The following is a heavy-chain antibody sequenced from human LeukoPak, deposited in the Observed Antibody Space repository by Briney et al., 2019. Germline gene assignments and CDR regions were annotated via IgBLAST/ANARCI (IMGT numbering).Heavy chain of an antibody. Sequence: PGGSLRLSCAASGFTFDDYAMHWVRQAPGKDLEWVSGISWNSGSIGYADSVKGRFTISRDNAKNSLYLQMNSLRAEDTALYYCAKANYYGSGSYYDYWGQGTLVTVSS. J-gene: IGHJ4*02. CDR1: GFTFDDYA. D-gene: IGHD3-10*01. V-gene: IGHV3-9*01. CDR2: ISWNSGSI. CDR3: AKANYYGSGSYYDY.